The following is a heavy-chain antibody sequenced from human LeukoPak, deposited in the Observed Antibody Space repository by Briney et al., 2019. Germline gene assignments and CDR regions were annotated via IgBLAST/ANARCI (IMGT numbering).Heavy chain of an antibody. CDR3: ARGSPYYDILTGYSWFDP. Sequence: PGGSLRLSCAASGISFSSYWMNWVRQAPGKGLEWVSSISSSSSYIYYADSVKGRFTISRDNAKNSLYLQMNSLRAEDTAVYYCARGSPYYDILTGYSWFDPWGQGTLVTVSS. J-gene: IGHJ5*02. V-gene: IGHV3-21*01. D-gene: IGHD3-9*01. CDR2: ISSSSSYI. CDR1: GISFSSYW.